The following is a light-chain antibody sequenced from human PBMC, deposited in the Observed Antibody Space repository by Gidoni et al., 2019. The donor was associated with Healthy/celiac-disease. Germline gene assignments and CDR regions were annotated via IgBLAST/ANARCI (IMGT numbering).Light chain of an antibody. V-gene: IGKV1-8*01. Sequence: AIRITHSPSSLSASTGDRVTITCRSSQGISSYLACYQQKPGKAPKLLIYAATTLQSGVPSRFSGSGSGTDITLTISCLQYEDFATYYCQQYYSYSWTFGQGTKVEIK. CDR1: QGISSY. CDR2: AAT. J-gene: IGKJ1*01. CDR3: QQYYSYSWT.